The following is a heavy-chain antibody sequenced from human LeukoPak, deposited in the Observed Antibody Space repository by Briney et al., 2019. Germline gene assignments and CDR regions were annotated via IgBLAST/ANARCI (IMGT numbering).Heavy chain of an antibody. V-gene: IGHV4-4*07. J-gene: IGHJ4*02. CDR3: ATTLITVAGLSFDY. Sequence: SETLSLTCTVSGGSISSYYWSWIRQPAGKGLEWIGRIYTSGSTNYNPSLKSRVTMSVDTSKNQFSLKLSSVTAADTAVYYCATTLITVAGLSFDYWGQGTLVTVSS. D-gene: IGHD6-19*01. CDR1: GGSISSYY. CDR2: IYTSGST.